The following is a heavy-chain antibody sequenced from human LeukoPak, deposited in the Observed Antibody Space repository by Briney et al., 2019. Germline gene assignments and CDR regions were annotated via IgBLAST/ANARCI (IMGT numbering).Heavy chain of an antibody. J-gene: IGHJ4*02. V-gene: IGHV3-73*01. CDR3: ASWVPSSSWFADPFDY. CDR2: IRSKANSYAT. Sequence: TGGSLRLSCAASGFTFSGSAMHWVRQASGKGLEWVGRIRSKANSYATAYAASVKGRFTISRDDSKNTAYLQMNSLKTEDTAVYYCASWVPSSSWFADPFDYWGQGTLVTVSS. D-gene: IGHD6-13*01. CDR1: GFTFSGSA.